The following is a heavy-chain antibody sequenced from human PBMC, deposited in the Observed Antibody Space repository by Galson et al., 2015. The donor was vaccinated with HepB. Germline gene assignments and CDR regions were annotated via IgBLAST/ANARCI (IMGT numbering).Heavy chain of an antibody. D-gene: IGHD2-2*01. V-gene: IGHV1-18*01. CDR3: ARDPSWGEYQLLSPGRYFDY. J-gene: IGHJ4*02. Sequence: SVKVSCKASGYTFISYGITWVRQAPGQGLEWMGWISGYNGNTNYAQNLQGRVTMTTDTSTNTAYMELRSLRSDDTAVYYCARDPSWGEYQLLSPGRYFDYWGQGTLVTVSS. CDR1: GYTFISYG. CDR2: ISGYNGNT.